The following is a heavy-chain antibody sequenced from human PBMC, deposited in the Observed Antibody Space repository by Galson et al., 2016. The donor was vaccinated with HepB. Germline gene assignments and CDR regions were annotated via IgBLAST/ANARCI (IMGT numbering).Heavy chain of an antibody. CDR2: ISSSSSYI. CDR1: GFTFSSYS. Sequence: LRLSCAASGFTFSSYSMNWVRQAPGKGLEWVSSISSSSSYIYYADSVKGRFTISRDHAKNSLYLQMNSLRAEDTAVYYCASHYDILTGYFYGYYFDYWGQGTLVTASS. J-gene: IGHJ4*02. D-gene: IGHD3-9*01. CDR3: ASHYDILTGYFYGYYFDY. V-gene: IGHV3-21*06.